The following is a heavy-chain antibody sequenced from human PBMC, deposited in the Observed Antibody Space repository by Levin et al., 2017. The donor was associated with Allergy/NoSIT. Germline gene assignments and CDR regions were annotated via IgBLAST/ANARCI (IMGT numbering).Heavy chain of an antibody. CDR3: AREQIVVVPAGIANPAIPNYYGMDV. CDR1: GFTVRSNY. J-gene: IGHJ6*02. CDR2: TYTNETT. D-gene: IGHD2-2*02. V-gene: IGHV3-66*01. Sequence: GESLKISCAASGFTVRSNYMNWVRRAPGKGLEWVSVTYTNETTYYADSVKGRFTISRDNSKNTVYLQMDSLRVEDTAVYYCAREQIVVVPAGIANPAIPNYYGMDVWGQGTTVTVSS.